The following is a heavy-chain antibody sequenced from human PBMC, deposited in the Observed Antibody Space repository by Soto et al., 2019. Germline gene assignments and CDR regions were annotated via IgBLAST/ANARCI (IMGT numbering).Heavy chain of an antibody. J-gene: IGHJ6*02. D-gene: IGHD3-22*01. Sequence: EVQLLESGGGLVQPGGSLRLSCVASGFTFSDYAMSWVRHVPGKGLEWVSAITDSGVSTYYADSVKGRFTISRDNSKNKLFLQMNSMRVEDTAIYFCAKISSAHYYYYVMGVWGQGTTVTVSS. CDR2: ITDSGVST. CDR3: AKISSAHYYYYVMGV. CDR1: GFTFSDYA. V-gene: IGHV3-23*01.